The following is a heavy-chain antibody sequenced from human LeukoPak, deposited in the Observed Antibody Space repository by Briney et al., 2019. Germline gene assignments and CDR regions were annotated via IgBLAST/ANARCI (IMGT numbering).Heavy chain of an antibody. V-gene: IGHV3-23*01. CDR1: GFTFSSYA. CDR3: ARGASSSLRNYMDV. CDR2: ISGSGGST. Sequence: GGSLRLSCAASGFTFSSYAMSWVRQAPGKGLEWVSAISGSGGSTYYADSVKGRFTISRDNSKNTLYLQMNSLRAEDTALYYCARGASSSLRNYMDVWGKGTTVTVSS. J-gene: IGHJ6*03. D-gene: IGHD6-6*01.